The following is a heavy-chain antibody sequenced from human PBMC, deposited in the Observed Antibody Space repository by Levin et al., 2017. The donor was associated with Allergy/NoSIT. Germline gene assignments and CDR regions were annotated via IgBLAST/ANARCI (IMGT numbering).Heavy chain of an antibody. CDR1: GFMFSRHW. Sequence: QSGGSLRLSCAASGFMFSRHWMTWVRQAPGKGLEWVANIKEDGSETHYVESVKGRFTISRDGAKRSMFLQMDSLRAEDSAVYFCARVPLYASSSYYYFYYMDVWGRGTTVTVSS. J-gene: IGHJ6*03. D-gene: IGHD6-6*01. CDR2: IKEDGSET. V-gene: IGHV3-7*03. CDR3: ARVPLYASSSYYYFYYMDV.